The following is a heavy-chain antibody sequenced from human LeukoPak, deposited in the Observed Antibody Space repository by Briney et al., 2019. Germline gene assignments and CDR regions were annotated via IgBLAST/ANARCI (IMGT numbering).Heavy chain of an antibody. V-gene: IGHV3-30*18. Sequence: PGRSLRLSCAASGLTFSSNGMHWVRQAPGKGLEWVAFISHDGGNKYYADSVKGRFTISRDNSKNTLYLQMNSLRAEDTALYYCAKGWSGESFGAQFDYWGQGTLVTVSS. D-gene: IGHD3-10*01. CDR3: AKGWSGESFGAQFDY. CDR2: ISHDGGNK. J-gene: IGHJ4*02. CDR1: GLTFSSNG.